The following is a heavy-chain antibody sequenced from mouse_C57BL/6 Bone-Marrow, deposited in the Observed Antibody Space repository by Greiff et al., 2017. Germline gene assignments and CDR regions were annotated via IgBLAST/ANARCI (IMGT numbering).Heavy chain of an antibody. CDR1: GYTFTSYW. CDR3: AAYYYGSSPYYAMDY. Sequence: VQLQQPGAELVKPGASVKLSCKASGYTFTSYWMHWVKQRPGRGLEWIGRIDPNSGGTKYNEKFKSKATLTVDKPSSTAYMQLSSLTSEDSAVYYCAAYYYGSSPYYAMDYWGQGTSVTVSS. D-gene: IGHD1-1*01. J-gene: IGHJ4*01. CDR2: IDPNSGGT. V-gene: IGHV1-72*01.